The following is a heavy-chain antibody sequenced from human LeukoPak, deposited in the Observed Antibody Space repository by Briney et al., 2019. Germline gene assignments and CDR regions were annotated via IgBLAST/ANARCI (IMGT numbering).Heavy chain of an antibody. CDR1: GYSFTSYW. D-gene: IGHD3-10*01. Sequence: GESLKISCKGSGYSFTSYWIGWVRQMPGKGLEWMGIIYPADSDSRYSPSFQGQVTLSADKSISTAYLQWSSLKASDTAMYYCARHPILLWSKENYWYFDLWGRGTLVTVSS. V-gene: IGHV5-51*01. J-gene: IGHJ2*01. CDR2: IYPADSDS. CDR3: ARHPILLWSKENYWYFDL.